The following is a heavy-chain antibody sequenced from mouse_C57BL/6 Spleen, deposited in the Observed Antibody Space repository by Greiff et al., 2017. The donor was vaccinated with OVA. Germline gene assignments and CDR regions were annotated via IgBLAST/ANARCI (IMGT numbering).Heavy chain of an antibody. V-gene: IGHV5S21*01. CDR3: AREGLGQDDMDY. J-gene: IGHJ4*01. D-gene: IGHD3-3*01. Sequence: DVQLVESGEGLVKPGGSLKLSCAASGFTFSSYAMSWVRQTPEKRLEWVAYISSGGDYIYYADTVKGRFTISRDNARNTLYLQMSSLKSEDTAMYYCAREGLGQDDMDYWGQGTSVTVSS. CDR1: GFTFSSYA. CDR2: ISSGGDYI.